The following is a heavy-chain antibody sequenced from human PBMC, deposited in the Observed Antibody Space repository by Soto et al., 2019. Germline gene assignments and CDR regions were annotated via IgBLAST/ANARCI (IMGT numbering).Heavy chain of an antibody. J-gene: IGHJ6*02. CDR1: GYSIASGYY. CDR2: IYHAGSV. Sequence: SETLSLTCAVSGYSIASGYYWAWIRQSPGKGLEWIGSIYHAGSVYYNPSLNSRVAVSLGTSKNHFSLKLTSVTAADTAVYYCARTFDYYGMDVWGQGTTVTVSS. V-gene: IGHV4-38-2*01. CDR3: ARTFDYYGMDV.